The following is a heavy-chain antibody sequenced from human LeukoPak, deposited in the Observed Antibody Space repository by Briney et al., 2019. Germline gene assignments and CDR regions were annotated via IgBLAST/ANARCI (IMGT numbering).Heavy chain of an antibody. CDR1: GFTFDDYA. J-gene: IGHJ5*02. D-gene: IGHD5-18*01. Sequence: GGSLRLSCAASGFTFDDYAMHWVRQAPGKGLEWVSGISWNSGSIGYADSVKGRFTISRDNAKNSLYLQMNSLRAEDTALYYCAKAQGYSYAYNWFDPWGQGTLVTVSS. V-gene: IGHV3-9*01. CDR3: AKAQGYSYAYNWFDP. CDR2: ISWNSGSI.